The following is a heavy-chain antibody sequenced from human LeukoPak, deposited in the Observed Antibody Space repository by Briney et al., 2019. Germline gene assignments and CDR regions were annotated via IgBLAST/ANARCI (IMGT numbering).Heavy chain of an antibody. Sequence: GGPLRLSCAASGFTVSSNYMSWVRQAPGKGLEWVSIIQTGGSTYYADSVKDRFTISRDSSKNTLYLQMNSLRADDTAVYFCVQGLEWFPHTFAFDIWGQGTMVTVSS. CDR3: VQGLEWFPHTFAFDI. CDR2: IQTGGST. V-gene: IGHV3-66*01. CDR1: GFTVSSNY. J-gene: IGHJ3*02. D-gene: IGHD3-3*01.